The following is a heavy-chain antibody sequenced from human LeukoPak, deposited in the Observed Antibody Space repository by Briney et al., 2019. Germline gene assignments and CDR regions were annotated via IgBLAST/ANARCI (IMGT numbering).Heavy chain of an antibody. CDR1: GYSFTSHY. Sequence: ASVKVSCKASGYSFTSHYMHWVRQAPGQGLEWMGLINPSGSSTLYAQKFQGRVTMTRDMSTTTDYMELSSLRSEDTAVYYCARWSTNWFDPWGQGTLVTVSS. V-gene: IGHV1-46*01. J-gene: IGHJ5*02. CDR3: ARWSTNWFDP. D-gene: IGHD2-15*01. CDR2: INPSGSST.